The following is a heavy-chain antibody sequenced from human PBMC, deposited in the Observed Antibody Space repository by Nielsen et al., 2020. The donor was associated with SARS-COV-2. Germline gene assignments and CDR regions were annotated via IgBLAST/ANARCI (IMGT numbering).Heavy chain of an antibody. CDR2: LSANSGRV. J-gene: IGHJ6*02. CDR1: GFTFYDYA. V-gene: IGHV3-9*01. CDR3: ARDVGPAVTSWFEFAMDV. Sequence: SLKISCAASGFTFYDYAMYWVRQAPGKGLEWVASLSANSGRVAYADSVKGRFTISRDNAKKSLFLEMNSLRADDTAHYFCARDVGPAVTSWFEFAMDVWGLGIAVTV. D-gene: IGHD4-17*01.